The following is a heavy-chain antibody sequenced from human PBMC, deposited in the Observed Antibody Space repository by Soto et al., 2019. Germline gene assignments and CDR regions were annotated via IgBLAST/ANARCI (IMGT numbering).Heavy chain of an antibody. CDR1: GGSISSYY. CDR3: ARTKTELLWFGESAPYFDY. CDR2: IYYSGST. D-gene: IGHD3-10*01. J-gene: IGHJ4*02. Sequence: SETLSLTCTVSGGSISSYYWSWIRQPPGKGLEWIGYIYYSGSTNYNPSLKSRVTISVDTSKNQFSLKLSSVTAADTAVYYCARTKTELLWFGESAPYFDYWGQGTLVTVSS. V-gene: IGHV4-59*01.